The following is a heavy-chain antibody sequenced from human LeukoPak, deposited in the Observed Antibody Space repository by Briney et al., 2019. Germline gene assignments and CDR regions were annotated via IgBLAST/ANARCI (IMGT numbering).Heavy chain of an antibody. J-gene: IGHJ4*02. Sequence: GGSLRLSCAASGFTISSNYMSWVRQAPGKGLEWVSFIYSDGSTYYADSVKGRFTISRDNAKNSLYLQMNSLRAEDTAVYYCARDDPGTYCSSTSCYRGYFDYWGQGTLVTVSS. CDR1: GFTISSNY. CDR3: ARDDPGTYCSSTSCYRGYFDY. D-gene: IGHD2-2*02. V-gene: IGHV3-53*01. CDR2: IYSDGST.